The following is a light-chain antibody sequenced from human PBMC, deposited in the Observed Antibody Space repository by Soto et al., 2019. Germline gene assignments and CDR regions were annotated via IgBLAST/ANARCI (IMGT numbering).Light chain of an antibody. CDR3: QQYYDWPRT. V-gene: IGKV3-15*01. J-gene: IGKJ1*01. CDR2: GAS. Sequence: EIVMTQSPATLSVSPGERATLSCRASQSVSSSLAWVQQKRGQAPRLLIFGASTRSTGIPARFSGSGSGTEFTLTISSLQSEDYAVYYCQQYYDWPRTFGQGTKVEIK. CDR1: QSVSSS.